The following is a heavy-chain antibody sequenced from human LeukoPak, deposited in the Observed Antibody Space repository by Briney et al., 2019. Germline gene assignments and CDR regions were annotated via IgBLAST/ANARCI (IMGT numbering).Heavy chain of an antibody. J-gene: IGHJ4*02. CDR2: ISGSDGST. D-gene: IGHD6-19*01. Sequence: GGSLRLSCAASGFTFSSYAMSWVRQAPGKGLEWVSAISGSDGSTYYADSVTGRFTISRDNAKNSLYLQMNSLRAEDTAVYYCAKEVNGWYDYWGQGTLVTVSS. CDR1: GFTFSSYA. CDR3: AKEVNGWYDY. V-gene: IGHV3-23*01.